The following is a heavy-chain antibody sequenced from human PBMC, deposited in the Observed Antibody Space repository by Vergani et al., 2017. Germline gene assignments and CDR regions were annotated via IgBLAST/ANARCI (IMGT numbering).Heavy chain of an antibody. D-gene: IGHD6-13*01. Sequence: EVQLVESGGGLVKPGGSLRLSCAASGFTFSAYGMNWVRQAPGKGLEWISYISSLSKIIYYADTVKGRFTISRDNARGSLSLQMNRLRGEDTSVYYCARLGLTASRREAPVFDYWGQGTLVTVSS. CDR1: GFTFSAYG. J-gene: IGHJ4*02. V-gene: IGHV3-48*01. CDR3: ARLGLTASRREAPVFDY. CDR2: ISSLSKII.